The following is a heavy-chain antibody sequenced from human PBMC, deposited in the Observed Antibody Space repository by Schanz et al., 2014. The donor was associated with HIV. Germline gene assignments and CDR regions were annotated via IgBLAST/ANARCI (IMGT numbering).Heavy chain of an antibody. CDR1: GFTVSSNY. CDR3: AKDQGDVTGTPSDY. D-gene: IGHD1-20*01. CDR2: IYSGGST. J-gene: IGHJ4*02. V-gene: IGHV3-53*01. Sequence: EVQLVESGGGLIQPGGSLRLSCAASGFTVSSNYMSWVRQAPGKGLEWVSVIYSGGSTYYADSVKGRFTISRDNSKNTLYLQMNSLRAEDTAVYYCAKDQGDVTGTPSDYWGQGTLVTVSS.